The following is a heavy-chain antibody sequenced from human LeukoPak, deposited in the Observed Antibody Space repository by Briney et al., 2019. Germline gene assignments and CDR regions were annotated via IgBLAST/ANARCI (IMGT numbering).Heavy chain of an antibody. CDR2: ISTHNGNT. Sequence: ASVKVSCKASGYTFTSHDVSWVRQAPGEGLEWMGWISTHNGNTNYARKLQGRVTLTTDTSTSTAYMELRSLRSDDTAVYYCAREYYYGSGSWAGYMDVWGKGTTVTVSS. CDR3: AREYYYGSGSWAGYMDV. J-gene: IGHJ6*03. CDR1: GYTFTSHD. D-gene: IGHD3-10*01. V-gene: IGHV1-18*01.